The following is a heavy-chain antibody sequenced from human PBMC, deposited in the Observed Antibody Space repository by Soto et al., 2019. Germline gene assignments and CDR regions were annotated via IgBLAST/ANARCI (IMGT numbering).Heavy chain of an antibody. J-gene: IGHJ5*02. CDR2: IIPILGIA. CDR1: GGTFSSYT. Sequence: GASVKVSCKASGGTFSSYTISWVRPAPGQGLEWMGRIIPILGIANYAQKFQGRVTITADKSTSTAYMELSSLRSEDTAVYYCAYGEPALGWFDPWGQGTLVTVSS. CDR3: AYGEPALGWFDP. D-gene: IGHD2-21*01. V-gene: IGHV1-69*02.